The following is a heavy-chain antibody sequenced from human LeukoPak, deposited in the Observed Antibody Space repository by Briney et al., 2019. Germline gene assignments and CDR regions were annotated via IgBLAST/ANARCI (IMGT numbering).Heavy chain of an antibody. J-gene: IGHJ6*03. CDR1: GFTFSNYG. D-gene: IGHD6-19*01. CDR3: ARGSSGWYLYYYYYMDV. CDR2: ISGSGGST. V-gene: IGHV3-23*01. Sequence: GGTLRLSCAASGFTFSNYGMNWVRQAPGKGLEWVSGISGSGGSTYYADSVKGRFTISRDNSKNSLYLQMNSLRAEDTAVYYCARGSSGWYLYYYYYMDVWGKGTTVTVSS.